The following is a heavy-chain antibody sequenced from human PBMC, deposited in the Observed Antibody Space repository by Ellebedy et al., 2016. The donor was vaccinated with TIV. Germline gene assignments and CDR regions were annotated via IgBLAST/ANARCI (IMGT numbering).Heavy chain of an antibody. CDR1: GGSISSGGYY. D-gene: IGHD2-15*01. CDR3: ARDRGYCSGGSCHSSRYYYGMDV. V-gene: IGHV4-31*03. Sequence: MPSETLSLTCTVSGGSISSGGYYWSWIRQHPGKGLEWIGYIYYSGSTYYNPSLKSRVTISVDTSKNQFSLKLSSVTAADTAVYYCARDRGYCSGGSCHSSRYYYGMDVWGQGTTVTVSS. CDR2: IYYSGST. J-gene: IGHJ6*02.